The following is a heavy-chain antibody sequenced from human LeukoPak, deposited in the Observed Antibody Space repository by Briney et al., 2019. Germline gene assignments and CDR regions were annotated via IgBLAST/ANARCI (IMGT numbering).Heavy chain of an antibody. CDR2: IHYSGTT. V-gene: IGHV4-39*07. D-gene: IGHD3-22*01. Sequence: SETLSLTCTVSGDSITSRSYYWGWIRQAPGKGLEWIASIHYSGTTYYKPSLKSRVTISVDTSKNQFSLKLSSVTAADTAVYYCARVGTYITMQVVAFQFDYWGQGTLVTVSS. CDR3: ARVGTYITMQVVAFQFDY. J-gene: IGHJ4*02. CDR1: GDSITSRSYY.